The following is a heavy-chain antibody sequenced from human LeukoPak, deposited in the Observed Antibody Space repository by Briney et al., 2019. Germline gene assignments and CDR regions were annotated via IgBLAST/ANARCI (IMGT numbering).Heavy chain of an antibody. J-gene: IGHJ4*02. CDR3: ARRLRRNYFDY. D-gene: IGHD4-17*01. CDR1: GFTVSSNY. V-gene: IGHV3-53*01. CDR2: IYSGGST. Sequence: GGSLSLSCAASGFTVSSNYMSWVRQAPGKGLEWVSVIYSGGSTYYADSVKGRFTISRDNAKNSLYLQMNSLRAEDTAVYYCARRLRRNYFDYWGQGTLVTVSS.